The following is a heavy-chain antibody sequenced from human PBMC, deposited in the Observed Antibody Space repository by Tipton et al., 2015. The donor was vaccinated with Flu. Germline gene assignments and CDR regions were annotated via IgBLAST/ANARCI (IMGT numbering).Heavy chain of an antibody. D-gene: IGHD3-10*01. Sequence: QLVQSGAEVKKPGASVKGSCEASGNTFSSYYMHWVRQAPGQGLEWMGIINPSGGSTSYAQKFQGRVTMTRDTSTSTVYMELSSLRSEDTAVYYCARGDDIAMVADYWGQGTLVAVSS. CDR1: GNTFSSYY. CDR2: INPSGGST. J-gene: IGHJ4*02. V-gene: IGHV1-46*01. CDR3: ARGDDIAMVADY.